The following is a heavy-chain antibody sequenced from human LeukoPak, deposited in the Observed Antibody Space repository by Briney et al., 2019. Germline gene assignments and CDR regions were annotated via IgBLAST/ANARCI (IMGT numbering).Heavy chain of an antibody. V-gene: IGHV1-18*01. CDR2: ISAYNGNT. CDR1: GYTFTSYG. Sequence: ASVKVSCKASGYTFTSYGISWVRQAPGQGLEWMGWISAYNGNTNYAQKLQGRVTTTTDTSTSTAYMELSRLRSDDTAVYYCARSHYYGSGSYYSRVWGQGTTVTVSS. CDR3: ARSHYYGSGSYYSRV. D-gene: IGHD3-10*01. J-gene: IGHJ6*02.